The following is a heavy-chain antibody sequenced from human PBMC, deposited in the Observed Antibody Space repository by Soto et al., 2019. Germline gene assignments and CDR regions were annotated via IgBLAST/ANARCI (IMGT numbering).Heavy chain of an antibody. J-gene: IGHJ4*02. CDR1: GGSFSGYY. CDR3: ARGPAHEHPLRYWYYFDY. V-gene: IGHV4-34*01. Sequence: PSETLSLTCAVYGGSFSGYYWSWIRQPPGKGLEWIGEINHSGSTNYNPSLKSRVTISVDTSKNQFSLKLSSVTAADTAVYYCARGPAHEHPLRYWYYFDYWGQGTLVTVSS. D-gene: IGHD2-8*02. CDR2: INHSGST.